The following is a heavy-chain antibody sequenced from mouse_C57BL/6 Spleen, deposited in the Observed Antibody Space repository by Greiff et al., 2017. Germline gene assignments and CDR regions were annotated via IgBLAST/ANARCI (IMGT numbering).Heavy chain of an antibody. Sequence: VQLKESGAELVRPGASVKLSCTASGFNIKDDYMHWVKQRPEQGLEWIGWIDPENGDTEYASKFQGKATITADTSSNTAYLQLSSLTSEDTAVYYCTILPDYYAMDYWGQGTSVTVSS. CDR3: TILPDYYAMDY. CDR1: GFNIKDDY. J-gene: IGHJ4*01. V-gene: IGHV14-4*01. D-gene: IGHD2-1*01. CDR2: IDPENGDT.